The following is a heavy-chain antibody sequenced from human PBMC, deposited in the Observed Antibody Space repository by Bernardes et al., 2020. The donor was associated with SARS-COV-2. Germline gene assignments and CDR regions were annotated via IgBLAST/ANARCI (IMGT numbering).Heavy chain of an antibody. Sequence: SETLSLTCTVSGYSIINYYWSWIRQPAGKGLEWIWRIYTSGSTNYNPSPRCRLTMSVDTSKNQFSLKLISMTAADTAVYYCARQLAGWDYFDHWGQGTLVTVSS. CDR1: GYSIINYY. J-gene: IGHJ4*02. CDR3: ARQLAGWDYFDH. D-gene: IGHD1-1*01. V-gene: IGHV4-4*07. CDR2: IYTSGST.